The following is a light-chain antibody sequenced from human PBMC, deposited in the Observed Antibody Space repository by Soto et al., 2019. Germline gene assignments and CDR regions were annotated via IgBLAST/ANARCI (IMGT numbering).Light chain of an antibody. CDR3: QQYGNSPLT. J-gene: IGKJ4*01. Sequence: EIVLTQSPGTLSLSPGERATLSCRASQSVTSSYLAWYQQKPGQAPRLLIYGASSSATGIPDRFSGSGSGTDFTLTISRLEAEDFAVYYCQQYGNSPLTFGGGTKVEIK. CDR2: GAS. CDR1: QSVTSSY. V-gene: IGKV3-20*01.